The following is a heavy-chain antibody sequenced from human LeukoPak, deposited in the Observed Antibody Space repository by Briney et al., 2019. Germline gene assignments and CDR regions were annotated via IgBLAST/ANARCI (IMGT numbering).Heavy chain of an antibody. Sequence: SETLSLTCTVSGGSITSYYWSWIRQPPGKGLEWIGYIYYSGSTYYNPSLKSRVTISVDTSKNQFSLKLSSVTAADTAVYYCAAAGMGFDYWGQGALVSVSS. CDR1: GGSITSYY. CDR2: IYYSGST. V-gene: IGHV4-59*06. D-gene: IGHD6-13*01. J-gene: IGHJ4*02. CDR3: AAAGMGFDY.